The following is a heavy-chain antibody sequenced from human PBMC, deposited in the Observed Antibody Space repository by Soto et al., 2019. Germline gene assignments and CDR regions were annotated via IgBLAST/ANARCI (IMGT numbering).Heavy chain of an antibody. CDR2: ISANNGNT. J-gene: IGHJ4*02. V-gene: IGHV1-18*04. CDR3: ARDGYFDY. CDR1: GYTFSSYG. Sequence: VASVKVSCKASGYTFSSYGISWVRQAPGQGLEWMGWISANNGNTNYAQKFQGRVTMTTDTSTSTMYMELRSLRSDDTAVYYCARDGYFDYWGPGTLVTVSS.